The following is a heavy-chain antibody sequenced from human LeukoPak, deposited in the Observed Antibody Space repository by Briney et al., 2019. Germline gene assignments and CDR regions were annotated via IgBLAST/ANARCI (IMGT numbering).Heavy chain of an antibody. CDR3: ARGSYGSGSPDY. CDR1: GFTFRSYW. CDR2: INSEGSST. J-gene: IGHJ4*02. V-gene: IGHV3-74*01. Sequence: GGSLRLSCAASGFTFRSYWMHGVREAPGEGGVWGSRINSEGSSTSYADSVKGRFTSSRDNAKNTLYLQMNSLRAEDTAVYYCARGSYGSGSPDYWGQGTLVTVSS. D-gene: IGHD3-10*01.